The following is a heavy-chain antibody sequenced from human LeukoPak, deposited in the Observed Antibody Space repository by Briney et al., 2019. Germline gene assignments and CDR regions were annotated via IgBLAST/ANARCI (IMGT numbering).Heavy chain of an antibody. J-gene: IGHJ4*02. CDR3: ARARGRWHLLPLDF. CDR1: GFTFNIYA. CDR2: ISHDGTTK. D-gene: IGHD1-26*01. V-gene: IGHV3-30*04. Sequence: SGGSLRLSCAASGFTFNIYAMSWVRQAPGKGLEWLAVISHDGTTKYYADSVKGRFTISRDNSNNSLSLQMNSLSAEDTAVYYCARARGRWHLLPLDFWGQGTLVTVSS.